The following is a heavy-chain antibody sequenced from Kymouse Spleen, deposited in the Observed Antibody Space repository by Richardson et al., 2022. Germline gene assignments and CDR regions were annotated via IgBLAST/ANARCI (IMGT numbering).Heavy chain of an antibody. D-gene: IGHD6-6*01. J-gene: IGHJ1*01. CDR2: ISWNSGSI. V-gene: IGHV3-9*01. CDR3: AKDIAALGYFQH. CDR1: GFTFDDYA. Sequence: EVQLVESGGGLVQPGRSLRLSCAASGFTFDDYAMHWVRQAPGKGLEWVSGISWNSGSIGYADSVKGRFTISRDNAKNSLYLQMNSLRAEDTALYYCAKDIAALGYFQHWGQGTLVTVSS.